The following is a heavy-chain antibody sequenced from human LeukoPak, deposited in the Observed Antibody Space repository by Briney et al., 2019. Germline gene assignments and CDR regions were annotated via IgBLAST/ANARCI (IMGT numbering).Heavy chain of an antibody. CDR3: ARAFFLFEAHRDDY. CDR2: ISYDGSNK. D-gene: IGHD3-3*02. CDR1: GFTFSSYA. Sequence: PGGSLRLSCTASGFTFSSYAMHWVRQAPGKGLEWVAVISYDGSNKYYADSVKGRFTISRDNSKNTPYLQMNSLRAEDTAVYYCARAFFLFEAHRDDYWGQGTLVTVSS. J-gene: IGHJ4*02. V-gene: IGHV3-30-3*01.